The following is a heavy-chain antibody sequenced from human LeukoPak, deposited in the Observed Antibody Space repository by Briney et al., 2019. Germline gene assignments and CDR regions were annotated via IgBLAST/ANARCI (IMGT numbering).Heavy chain of an antibody. D-gene: IGHD6-13*01. Sequence: SETLSLTCAVYGGSFSGYYWSWIRQPPGKGLEWIGEINHSGSTNYNPSLKSRVTISVDTSKNQFSLKLSSVTAADTAVYYCAREVGQLGSYYYYYYMDVWGKGTTVTVSS. CDR3: AREVGQLGSYYYYYYMDV. CDR2: INHSGST. J-gene: IGHJ6*03. V-gene: IGHV4-34*01. CDR1: GGSFSGYY.